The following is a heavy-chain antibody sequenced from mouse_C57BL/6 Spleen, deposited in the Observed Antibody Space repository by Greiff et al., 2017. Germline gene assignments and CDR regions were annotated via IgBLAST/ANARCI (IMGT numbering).Heavy chain of an antibody. D-gene: IGHD3-2*02. CDR3: ARGSGDSSGYVDYYAMDY. J-gene: IGHJ4*01. CDR1: GYTFTDYY. CDR2: IYPGSGNT. V-gene: IGHV1-76*01. Sequence: QVQLKQSGAELVRPGASVKLSCKASGYTFTDYYINWVKQRPGQGLEWIARIYPGSGNTYYNEKFKGKATLTAAKSSSTAYMQLSSLTSEDSAVYFCARGSGDSSGYVDYYAMDYWGQGTSVTVSS.